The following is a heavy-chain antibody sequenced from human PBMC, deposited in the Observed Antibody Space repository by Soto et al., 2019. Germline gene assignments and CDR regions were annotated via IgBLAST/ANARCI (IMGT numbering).Heavy chain of an antibody. CDR3: AKGAVQDLWSGYYTLFDY. CDR1: GFTFSTYG. J-gene: IGHJ4*02. CDR2: ISYDAKHK. Sequence: QVQLVESGGGVVQPGRSLRLSCAASGFTFSTYGMHWVRQAPDKGLEWVAVISYDAKHKYYADSLKGRFTISRDNSKNTLYLQMNSLRAEDTAVYYCAKGAVQDLWSGYYTLFDYWGQGTLVTVSS. D-gene: IGHD3-3*01. V-gene: IGHV3-30*18.